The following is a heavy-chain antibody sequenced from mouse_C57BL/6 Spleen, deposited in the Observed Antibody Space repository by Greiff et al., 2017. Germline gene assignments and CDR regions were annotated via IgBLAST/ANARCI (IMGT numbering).Heavy chain of an antibody. V-gene: IGHV2-5*01. D-gene: IGHD2-1*01. CDR1: GFSLTSYG. CDR2: IWRGGST. J-gene: IGHJ4*01. Sequence: VQLVESGPGLVQPSQSLSITCTVSGFSLTSYGVHWVRQSPGKGLEWLGVIWRGGSTAYNAAFMSRLSITKDNSKSQVFFKMNSLQADDTAIYYCAKKGNYYYAMDYWGQGTSVTVSS. CDR3: AKKGNYYYAMDY.